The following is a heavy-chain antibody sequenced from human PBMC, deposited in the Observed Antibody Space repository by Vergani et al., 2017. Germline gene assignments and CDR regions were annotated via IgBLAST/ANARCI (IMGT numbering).Heavy chain of an antibody. V-gene: IGHV4-31*03. J-gene: IGHJ4*02. CDR3: ARMGGYDEGDAFRIGYFDS. D-gene: IGHD3-22*01. CDR2: IYNSGGT. Sequence: QVQLQESGPGLLKPSQTLSLTCTVSGGSLSSGSYYWSWVRQRPGKGLEWIGYIYNSGGTYYNPSLKSRVTISVDTSKNQFSLKLNSVTAADTAMYYCARMGGYDEGDAFRIGYFDSWGPGILVTVSS. CDR1: GGSLSSGSYY.